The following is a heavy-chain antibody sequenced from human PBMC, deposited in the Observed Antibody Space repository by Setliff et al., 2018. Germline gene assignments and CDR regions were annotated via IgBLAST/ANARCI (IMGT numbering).Heavy chain of an antibody. D-gene: IGHD3-16*01. V-gene: IGHV1-3*01. CDR2: INAANENT. Sequence: ASVKVSCKASGYTFSSYSMHWVRQAPGQRLEWMGWINAANENTQYSKKFQGRLTITRDTSANTAYMELSSLRSEDTALYYCARGFTAQPAMLRGNWFDPWGRGTLVTVPQ. CDR1: GYTFSSYS. CDR3: ARGFTAQPAMLRGNWFDP. J-gene: IGHJ5*02.